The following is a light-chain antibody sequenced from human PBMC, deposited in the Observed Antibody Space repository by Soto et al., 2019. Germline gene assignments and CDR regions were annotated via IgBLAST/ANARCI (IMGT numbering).Light chain of an antibody. Sequence: DIQMTQSPSSLSASVGDRVTITCRASQSISSYLNWYQQKPGKAPKLLIYAASSLQSGVPSRFSGSGSGTDFTLTISSLQPEDFATYYCQQSYSTLWMFGQGTKVDIK. CDR3: QQSYSTLWM. J-gene: IGKJ1*01. CDR2: AAS. V-gene: IGKV1-39*01. CDR1: QSISSY.